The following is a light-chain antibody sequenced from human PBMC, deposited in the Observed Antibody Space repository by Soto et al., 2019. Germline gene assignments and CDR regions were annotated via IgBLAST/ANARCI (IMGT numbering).Light chain of an antibody. CDR2: RDD. CDR3: AVWDDGLNGL. CDR1: SSNIAKNY. J-gene: IGLJ3*02. Sequence: QSALTQPPSASGAPGQTVTISCSGSSSNIAKNYVYWYQHLPGAAPKLLIYRDDQRPSGVPDRFSAYKSGTSASLAISGLRPEDEADYYCAVWDDGLNGLFGGGTKLTVL. V-gene: IGLV1-47*01.